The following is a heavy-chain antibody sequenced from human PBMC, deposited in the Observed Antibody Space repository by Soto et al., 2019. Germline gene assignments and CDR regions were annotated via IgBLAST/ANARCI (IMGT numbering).Heavy chain of an antibody. D-gene: IGHD3-3*01. J-gene: IGHJ3*01. CDR1: GFTFSSYA. CDR3: AKDVLRFLEWFRGDAFLL. CDR2: ISGSGGST. V-gene: IGHV3-23*01. Sequence: GGSLRLSCAASGFTFSSYAMSWVRQAPGKGLEWVSAISGSGGSTYYADSVKGRFTISRDNSKNTLYLQMNSLRAEDTAVYYCAKDVLRFLEWFRGDAFLLSCQATMVTVS.